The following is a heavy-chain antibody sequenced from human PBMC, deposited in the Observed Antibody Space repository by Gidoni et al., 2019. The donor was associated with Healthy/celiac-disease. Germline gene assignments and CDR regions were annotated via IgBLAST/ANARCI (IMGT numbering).Heavy chain of an antibody. CDR3: ARRIGIVGATGVDY. V-gene: IGHV3-48*02. CDR1: GFTRSSYS. Sequence: EVQQVESGGGGVQPGRSMRLHGAAPGFTRSSYSMNWFSQAPGKGLEWVSYISSSSRTIFYADSVKGRFTVSRANAKNSLCLQMNSLRDEDTAVYSCARRIGIVGATGVDYWGQGTLVTVSS. CDR2: ISSSSRTI. D-gene: IGHD1-26*01. J-gene: IGHJ4*02.